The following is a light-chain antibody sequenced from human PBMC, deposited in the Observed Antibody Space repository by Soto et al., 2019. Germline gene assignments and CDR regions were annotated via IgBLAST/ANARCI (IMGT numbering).Light chain of an antibody. CDR2: AAS. J-gene: IGKJ2*01. CDR3: QQYNNCPYT. Sequence: DIVMTQSPATLSASPGERATLSCRASQSVSINLDWYQQKPDQAPRLLIYAASTRDTGIPARFSGSGSGTEFTLTISSLQSEDFAAYYCQQYNNCPYTFGQGTKLEIK. V-gene: IGKV3-15*01. CDR1: QSVSIN.